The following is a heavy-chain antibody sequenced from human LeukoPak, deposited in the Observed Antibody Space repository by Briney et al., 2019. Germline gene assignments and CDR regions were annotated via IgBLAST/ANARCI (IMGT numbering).Heavy chain of an antibody. D-gene: IGHD1-26*01. CDR2: ISGSGGST. J-gene: IGHJ3*02. CDR1: GFTFSSYG. Sequence: GGSLRLSCAASGFTFSSYGMSWVRQAPGKGLEWVSAISGSGGSTYYADSVKGRFTISRDNAKNSLYLQMNSLRAEDTALYYCAKDAGTHDAFDIWGQGTMVTVSS. V-gene: IGHV3-23*01. CDR3: AKDAGTHDAFDI.